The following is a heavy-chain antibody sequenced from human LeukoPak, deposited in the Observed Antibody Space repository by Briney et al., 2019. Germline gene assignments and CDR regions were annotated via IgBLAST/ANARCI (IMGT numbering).Heavy chain of an antibody. V-gene: IGHV1-18*01. CDR1: GYTFTSYG. J-gene: IGHJ5*02. Sequence: GASVKVSCKASGYTFTSYGISWVRQAPGQGLVWMGWISAYNGNTNYAQKLQGRVTMTTDTSTSTAYMELRSLRSDDTAVYYCARVPRGSGYRWFDPWGQGTLVTVSS. D-gene: IGHD3-3*01. CDR3: ARVPRGSGYRWFDP. CDR2: ISAYNGNT.